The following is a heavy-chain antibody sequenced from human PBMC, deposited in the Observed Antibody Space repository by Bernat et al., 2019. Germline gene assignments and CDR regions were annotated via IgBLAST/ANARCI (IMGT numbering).Heavy chain of an antibody. CDR1: GFSFSTCG. J-gene: IGHJ4*02. D-gene: IGHD3-22*01. CDR3: AKGSYYDSGGYYYLDH. CDR2: ISGSGMNT. Sequence: DVQLLESGGGLVQPGVSLRLSCAASGFSFSTCGMSWVRQASRKGLEWVSGISGSGMNTYYADSVKGRFTISRDNSKTTLYLHMNSLGAEDTAVYYCAKGSYYDSGGYYYLDHWGQGTLVTVSS. V-gene: IGHV3-23*01.